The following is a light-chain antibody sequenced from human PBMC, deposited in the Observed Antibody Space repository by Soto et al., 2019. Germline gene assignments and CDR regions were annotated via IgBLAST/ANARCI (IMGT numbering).Light chain of an antibody. J-gene: IGLJ2*01. CDR2: QDS. CDR1: KLGDKY. CDR3: QAWDSSVV. V-gene: IGLV3-1*01. Sequence: SYELTQPPSVSVSPGQTASITCSGDKLGDKYACWYQQKPGQSPVLVIYQDSKRPSGIPERFSGSNSGNTATLTISGIQAMDEADYCCQAWDSSVVFGGGTKVTVL.